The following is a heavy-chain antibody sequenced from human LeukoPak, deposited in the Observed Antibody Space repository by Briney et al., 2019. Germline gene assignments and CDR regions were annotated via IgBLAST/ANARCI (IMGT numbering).Heavy chain of an antibody. D-gene: IGHD6-6*01. Sequence: SETLSLTCTVSGGSISSYCWSWIRQPPGKGLEWIGYIYYSGSTNYNPSLKSRVTISVDTSKNQFSLKLSSVTAADTAVYYCARDFRRYSSSPNLFDPWGQGTLVTVSS. CDR1: GGSISSYC. CDR3: ARDFRRYSSSPNLFDP. V-gene: IGHV4-59*01. CDR2: IYYSGST. J-gene: IGHJ5*02.